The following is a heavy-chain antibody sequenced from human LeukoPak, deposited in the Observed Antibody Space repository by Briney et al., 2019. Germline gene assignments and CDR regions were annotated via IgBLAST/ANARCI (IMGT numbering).Heavy chain of an antibody. D-gene: IGHD2-15*01. CDR2: IRYSGNT. Sequence: PSETLSLTCAVSGGSITNNHYYWGWIRQPPGKGLEWIGSIRYSGNTHYNPSLKSRVTISVDTSKNQFSLKLRSVTAADTAVYYCARASVVAAAYNWFDPWGQGTLVTVSS. J-gene: IGHJ5*02. CDR3: ARASVVAAAYNWFDP. V-gene: IGHV4-39*01. CDR1: GGSITNNHYY.